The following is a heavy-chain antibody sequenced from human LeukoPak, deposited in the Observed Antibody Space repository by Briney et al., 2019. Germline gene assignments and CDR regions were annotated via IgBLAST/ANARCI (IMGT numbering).Heavy chain of an antibody. CDR3: ARADYGIAARTFDY. J-gene: IGHJ4*02. V-gene: IGHV1-8*01. CDR2: MNPNSGNT. CDR1: GYTFTSYD. D-gene: IGHD6-6*01. Sequence: ASVKVSCKASGYTFTSYDINWVRQATGQGLEWMGWMNPNSGNTGYAQKFQGRVTMTRNTSISTAYMELSSLRSEDTAVYYCARADYGIAARTFDYWGQGTLVTVSS.